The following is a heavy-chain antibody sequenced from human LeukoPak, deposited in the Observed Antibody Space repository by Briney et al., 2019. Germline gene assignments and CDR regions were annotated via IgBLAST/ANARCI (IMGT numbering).Heavy chain of an antibody. J-gene: IGHJ3*02. V-gene: IGHV3-23*01. CDR2: ISGSGGST. D-gene: IGHD2-15*01. Sequence: GGSLRLSCAASGFTFSSYAMSWVRQAPGKGLEWVSAISGSGGSTYYADSVKGRFTISRDNSKNTLYLQMDSLRAEDTAVYYCARAPRYCSSGSCYFSAFDIWGQGTMLTVSS. CDR3: ARAPRYCSSGSCYFSAFDI. CDR1: GFTFSSYA.